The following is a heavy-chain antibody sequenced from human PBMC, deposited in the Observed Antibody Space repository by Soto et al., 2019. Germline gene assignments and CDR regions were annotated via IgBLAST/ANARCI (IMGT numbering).Heavy chain of an antibody. J-gene: IGHJ5*02. CDR1: GASISSRNW. D-gene: IGHD2-8*01. CDR3: VQRSIVPLNSFDP. CDR2: IYHTGTT. V-gene: IGHV4-4*02. Sequence: PSETLSLTCGVSGASISSRNWWSWVRQSPAKRLEWIGEIYHTGTTNYNPSPKSRVTLSVDKSKNQFSLTLTSVTAAATAVYYCVQRSIVPLNSFDPWGQGTLVTVSS.